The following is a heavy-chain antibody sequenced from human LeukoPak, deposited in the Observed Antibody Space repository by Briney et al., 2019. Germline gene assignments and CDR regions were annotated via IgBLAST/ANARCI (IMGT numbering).Heavy chain of an antibody. D-gene: IGHD6-13*01. CDR3: ARDVSEQLPPRWSYYYYMDV. V-gene: IGHV3-23*01. J-gene: IGHJ6*03. Sequence: PGGSLRLSCAASGFTFSSYGMSWVRQAPGKGLEWVSAISGSGGSTYYADSVKGRFTISRDNSKNTLYLQMSSLGAEDTAVYYCARDVSEQLPPRWSYYYYMDVWGKGTTVTISS. CDR1: GFTFSSYG. CDR2: ISGSGGST.